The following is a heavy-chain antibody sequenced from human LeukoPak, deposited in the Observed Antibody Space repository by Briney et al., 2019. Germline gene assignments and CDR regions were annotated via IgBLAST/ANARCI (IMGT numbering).Heavy chain of an antibody. D-gene: IGHD3-3*01. CDR3: AKGYYDSHRGFFEY. CDR1: GFTFHNYA. Sequence: GGSLRLSCKASGFTFHNYAMTWVRQAPGKGLDWVSTVSGTGTSTFYADSVKVRATISRDNSKNMLYLQMSSLRAEDTAMYYCAKGYYDSHRGFFEYWGLGTLLTVSS. V-gene: IGHV3-23*01. J-gene: IGHJ4*02. CDR2: VSGTGTST.